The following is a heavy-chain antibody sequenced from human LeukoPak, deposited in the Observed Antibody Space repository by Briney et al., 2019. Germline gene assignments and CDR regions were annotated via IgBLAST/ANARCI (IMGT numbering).Heavy chain of an antibody. CDR1: GFTFRSYA. V-gene: IGHV3-30-3*01. Sequence: GGSLRLSCAASGFTFRSYAMHWVRQAQGKGLEWVGVISYDGSKQFYADSVKGRFTISRDNSKNTLNLQMNRLRAEDTAVYYCARDETGTYRRWGYFDYWGQGTLVTVSS. CDR2: ISYDGSKQ. D-gene: IGHD1-26*01. J-gene: IGHJ4*02. CDR3: ARDETGTYRRWGYFDY.